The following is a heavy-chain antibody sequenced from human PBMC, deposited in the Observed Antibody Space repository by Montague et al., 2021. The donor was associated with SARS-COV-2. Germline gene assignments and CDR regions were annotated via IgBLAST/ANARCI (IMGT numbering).Heavy chain of an antibody. CDR3: ARIWGATRGDAFDI. CDR2: IDWGDDK. CDR1: GLSLSTSGMC. V-gene: IGHV2-70*01. J-gene: IGHJ3*02. D-gene: IGHD1-26*01. Sequence: PALVKPTQTLTLTCTFSGLSLSTSGMCVSWIRQPPGKALEWLALIDWGDDKYYSTSLKTRLIISKDTSKNQVVLTMTNMDPVDTATYYCARIWGATRGDAFDIWGQGTMVTVSS.